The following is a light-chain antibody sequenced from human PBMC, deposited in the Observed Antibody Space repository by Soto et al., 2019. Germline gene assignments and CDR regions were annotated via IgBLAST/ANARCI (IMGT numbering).Light chain of an antibody. V-gene: IGKV1-5*01. J-gene: IGKJ1*01. CDR3: QHYNSYSEA. CDR1: QSISHY. Sequence: DIQMTQSPSSLSASVGDRVIITCRASQSISHYLAWYQQRPGKAPKLLIYDASTLEGGIPSRFSGSGSGTEFTLTISSLQPDDFATYYCQHYNSYSEAFGQGTKVELK. CDR2: DAS.